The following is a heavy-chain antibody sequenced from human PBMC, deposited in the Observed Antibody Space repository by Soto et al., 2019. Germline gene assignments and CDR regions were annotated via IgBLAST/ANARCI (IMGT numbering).Heavy chain of an antibody. Sequence: QVQLIQSEAEVKKPGSSVRVSCTASGGIFGSHGFSWVRQAPGQRLEWVGGFIPIFRTLTYTEKIQARVRIAADESTNTVYLDLSSLTSEDKAVYYCVRDRRIYYSDPHDEFVASDYEVWGQGTMVSVSS. CDR3: VRDRRIYYSDPHDEFVASDYEV. CDR2: FIPIFRTL. J-gene: IGHJ3*01. V-gene: IGHV1-69*01. CDR1: GGIFGSHG. D-gene: IGHD3-22*01.